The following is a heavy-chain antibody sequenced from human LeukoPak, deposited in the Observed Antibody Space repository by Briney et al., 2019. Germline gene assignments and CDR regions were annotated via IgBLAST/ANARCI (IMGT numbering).Heavy chain of an antibody. CDR1: GFTFSNYE. V-gene: IGHV3-7*01. CDR2: IKQDGSEK. CDR3: ARVRWGGLYYFDY. Sequence: GGSLRLSCAASGFTFSNYEMNWVRQAPGKGLEWVANIKQDGSEKYYVDSVKGRFTISRDNAKNSLYLQMNSLRAEDTAVYYCARVRWGGLYYFDYWGQGTLVTVSS. J-gene: IGHJ4*02. D-gene: IGHD3-16*01.